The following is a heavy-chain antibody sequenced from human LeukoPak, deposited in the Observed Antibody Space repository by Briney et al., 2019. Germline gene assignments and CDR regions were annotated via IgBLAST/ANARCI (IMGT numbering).Heavy chain of an antibody. V-gene: IGHV4-39*07. J-gene: IGHJ4*02. D-gene: IGHD1-1*01. Sequence: PSETLSLTCTVSGGSITNGYYWGWIRQPPGNGLEWIGIIYYSGSTYYNPSLKSRVTMSVDTSKNQFSLKLSSVTAADTAVYYCARDRGTWNDDGFDYWGQGTLATVSS. CDR1: GGSITNGYY. CDR3: ARDRGTWNDDGFDY. CDR2: IYYSGST.